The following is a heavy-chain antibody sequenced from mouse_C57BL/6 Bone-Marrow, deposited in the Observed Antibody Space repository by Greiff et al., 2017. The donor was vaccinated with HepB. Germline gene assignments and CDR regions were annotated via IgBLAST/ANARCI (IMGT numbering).Heavy chain of an antibody. D-gene: IGHD2-1*01. V-gene: IGHV1-69*01. CDR3: ARGDGNYGYYAMDY. CDR2: IDPSDSYT. Sequence: QVQLQQPGAELVMPGASVKLSCKASGYTFTSYWMHWVKQRPGQGLEWIGEIDPSDSYTNYNQKFKGKSTLTVDKSSSTAYMQLSSLTSEDSAVYYCARGDGNYGYYAMDYWGQGTSVTVSS. J-gene: IGHJ4*01. CDR1: GYTFTSYW.